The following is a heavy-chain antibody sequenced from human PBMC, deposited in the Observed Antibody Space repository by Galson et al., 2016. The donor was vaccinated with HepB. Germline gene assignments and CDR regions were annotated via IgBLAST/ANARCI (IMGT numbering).Heavy chain of an antibody. CDR2: ISWNSLII. J-gene: IGHJ4*02. V-gene: IGHV3-9*01. CDR1: GFPFDDHA. Sequence: SLRLSCAASGFPFDDHAMHWVRQAPGKGLEWVSGISWNSLIIVYADSVKGRFTVSRDNAENSLYLQVNSLRPEDSAFYYYSKDKSPYASTWIDDWGQGTLVTVSP. CDR3: SKDKSPYASTWIDD. D-gene: IGHD2-2*01.